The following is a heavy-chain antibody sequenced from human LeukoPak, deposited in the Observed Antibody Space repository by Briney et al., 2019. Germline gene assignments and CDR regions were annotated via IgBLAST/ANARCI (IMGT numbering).Heavy chain of an antibody. D-gene: IGHD2-2*01. J-gene: IGHJ5*02. CDR2: INHSGST. CDR1: GGSFSGYY. Sequence: SETLSLTCAVYGGSFSGYYWSWIRQPPGKGLEWIGEINHSGSTNYNPSLKSRVTISVDTFKNQFSLKLSSATAADTAVYYCARVVPAATWFDPWGQGTLVTVFS. V-gene: IGHV4-34*01. CDR3: ARVVPAATWFDP.